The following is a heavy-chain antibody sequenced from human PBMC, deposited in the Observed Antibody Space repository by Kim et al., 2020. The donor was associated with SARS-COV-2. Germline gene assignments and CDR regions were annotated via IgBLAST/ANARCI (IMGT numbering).Heavy chain of an antibody. Sequence: SETLCLTCTVSGGSISSSSYYWGWIRQPPGKGLEWIGSIYYSGSTYYNPSLKSRVTISVDTSKNQFSLKLSSVTAADTAVYYCVLSNDSSGYYRYYFDYWGQGTLVTVSS. CDR2: IYYSGST. V-gene: IGHV4-39*01. CDR1: GGSISSSSYY. J-gene: IGHJ4*02. D-gene: IGHD3-22*01. CDR3: VLSNDSSGYYRYYFDY.